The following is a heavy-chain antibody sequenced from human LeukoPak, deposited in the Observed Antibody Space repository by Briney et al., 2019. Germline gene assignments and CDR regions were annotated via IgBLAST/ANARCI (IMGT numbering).Heavy chain of an antibody. CDR1: GFTFSSYA. CDR3: ARDQTYSSSSYYYYGMDV. J-gene: IGHJ6*02. D-gene: IGHD6-6*01. Sequence: PGRSLRLSCAASGFTFSSYAMHWVRQAPGKGLEWVAVISYDGSNKYYADSLNGRFTISTDNSKTTLYLQINSLRAEDTAVYYCARDQTYSSSSYYYYGMDVWGQGTTVTVSS. V-gene: IGHV3-30-3*01. CDR2: ISYDGSNK.